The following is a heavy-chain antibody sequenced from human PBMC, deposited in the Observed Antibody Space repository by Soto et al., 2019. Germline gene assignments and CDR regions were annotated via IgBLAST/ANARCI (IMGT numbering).Heavy chain of an antibody. J-gene: IGHJ5*02. Sequence: QLTLQESGPGLVKPSETLSLTCSVSGGSISYNSYYWGWIRQTPGKGLERVGGIFYTGTTYYSPSLKDRVTISVDTSKNSFSLNLTSVTAADTAVYFCARLVVVAPVANAWGQGTLVTVSS. V-gene: IGHV4-39*02. CDR1: GGSISYNSYY. CDR2: IFYTGTT. CDR3: ARLVVVAPVANA. D-gene: IGHD2-2*01.